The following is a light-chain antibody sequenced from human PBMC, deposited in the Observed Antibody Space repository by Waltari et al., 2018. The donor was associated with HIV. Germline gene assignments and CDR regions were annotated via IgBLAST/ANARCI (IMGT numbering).Light chain of an antibody. V-gene: IGLV2-23*02. CDR2: EVS. CDR1: SSDVGSYTL. CDR3: CSYAGSGDV. Sequence: QSALTQPASVSGSPGHSLTISCHGTSSDVGSYTLVSWYQQHPGKAPKLMIYEVSKRPSGVSNRFSGSKSGNTASLTISGLQAEDEADYYCCSYAGSGDVFGTGTKVTVL. J-gene: IGLJ1*01.